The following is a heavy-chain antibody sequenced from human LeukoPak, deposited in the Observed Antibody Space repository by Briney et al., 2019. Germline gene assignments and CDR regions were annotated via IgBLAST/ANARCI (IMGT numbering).Heavy chain of an antibody. CDR1: GFTFSSYG. J-gene: IGHJ3*02. CDR2: ISYDGSNK. Sequence: GRSLRLSCAASGFTFSSYGMPWVRQAPGKELEWVAVISYDGSNKYYADSVKGRFTISRDNSKNTLYLQMNSLRAEDTAVYYCAKGLSDDSGAFDIWGQGTMVTVSS. D-gene: IGHD3-22*01. CDR3: AKGLSDDSGAFDI. V-gene: IGHV3-30*18.